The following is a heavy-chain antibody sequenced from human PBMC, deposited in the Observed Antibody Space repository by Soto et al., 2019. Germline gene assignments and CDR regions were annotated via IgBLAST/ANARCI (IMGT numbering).Heavy chain of an antibody. D-gene: IGHD2-15*01. CDR2: ISYDGSNK. CDR1: GFTFSSYA. J-gene: IGHJ5*02. V-gene: IGHV3-30-3*01. Sequence: GGSLRLSCAASGFTFSSYAMHWVRQAPGKGLEWVAVISYDGSNKYYADSVKGRFTISRDNSKNTLYLQMNSLRAEDTAVYYGARGVGGGSGGSGYVGPNWFDPWGQGTLVTVSS. CDR3: ARGVGGGSGGSGYVGPNWFDP.